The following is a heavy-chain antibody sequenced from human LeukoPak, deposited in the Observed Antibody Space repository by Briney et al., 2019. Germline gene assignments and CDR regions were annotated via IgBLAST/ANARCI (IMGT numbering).Heavy chain of an antibody. V-gene: IGHV3-23*01. CDR3: AKGPYGLGIYYGMDV. CDR2: ISGSGGST. Sequence: PGGSLRLSCAASGFTFSSYAMSWVRQAPGKGLEWVSAISGSGGSTYYADSVKGRFTVSRDNSENTLYLQMNSLRAEDTAVYYCAKGPYGLGIYYGMDVWGQGTTVTV. CDR1: GFTFSSYA. J-gene: IGHJ6*02. D-gene: IGHD3-10*01.